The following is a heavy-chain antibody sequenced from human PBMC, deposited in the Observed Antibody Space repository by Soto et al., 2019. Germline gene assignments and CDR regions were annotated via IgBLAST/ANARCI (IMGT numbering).Heavy chain of an antibody. CDR1: GFTFGDYA. J-gene: IGHJ4*02. D-gene: IGHD3-16*01. V-gene: IGHV3-49*04. CDR3: TSFYDYVWGSPD. CDR2: IRSKAYGGTT. Sequence: GGSLRLSCTASGFTFGDYAMSWVRQAPGKGLEWVGFIRSKAYGGTTEYAASVKGRFTISRDDSKSIAYLQMNSLKTEDTAVYYCTSFYDYVWGSPDWGQGTLVTVSS.